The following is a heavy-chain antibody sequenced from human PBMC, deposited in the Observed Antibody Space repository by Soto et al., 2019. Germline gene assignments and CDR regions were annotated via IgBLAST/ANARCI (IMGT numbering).Heavy chain of an antibody. CDR1: GFSFGGYW. CDR3: ATSEVDY. Sequence: WGSLRLSCSASGFSFGGYWMHWVRQPPGKGPDWVSGMTGDGRTTQYADSVKGRFPASRDNAKSTLYSQMHSLRAEDTAVYYCATSEVDYWGRGTLLTXS. J-gene: IGHJ4*02. CDR2: MTGDGRTT. V-gene: IGHV3-74*03.